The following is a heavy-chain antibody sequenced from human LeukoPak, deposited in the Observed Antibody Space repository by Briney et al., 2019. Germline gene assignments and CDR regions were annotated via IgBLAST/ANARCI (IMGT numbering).Heavy chain of an antibody. Sequence: PSETLSLTCAVSGGSISSGGYSWSWIRQPPGKGLEWIGEIYHSGSTNYNPSLKSRVTISVDKSKNQFSLKLSSVTAADTAVYYCARGFRDGLRDTAMVRGWGQGTLVTVSS. CDR3: ARGFRDGLRDTAMVRG. CDR1: GGSISSGGYS. V-gene: IGHV4-30-2*01. CDR2: IYHSGST. D-gene: IGHD5-18*01. J-gene: IGHJ4*02.